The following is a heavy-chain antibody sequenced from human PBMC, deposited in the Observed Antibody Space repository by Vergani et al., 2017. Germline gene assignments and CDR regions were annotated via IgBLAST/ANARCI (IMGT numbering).Heavy chain of an antibody. CDR2: ISYDGSNK. D-gene: IGHD4-17*01. CDR3: AKENGDRTRDAFDI. Sequence: QVQLVESGGGVVQPGRSLRLSCAASGFTFSSYGMHWVRQAPGKGLEWVAVISYDGSNKYYADSVKGRFTISRDNSKNTLYLQMNSLRAEDTAVYYCAKENGDRTRDAFDIWGQGTMVTVSS. V-gene: IGHV3-30*18. J-gene: IGHJ3*02. CDR1: GFTFSSYG.